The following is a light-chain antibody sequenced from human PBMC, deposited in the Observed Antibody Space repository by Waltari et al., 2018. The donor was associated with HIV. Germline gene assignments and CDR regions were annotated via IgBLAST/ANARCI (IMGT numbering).Light chain of an antibody. CDR2: SND. Sequence: QSVLSQPPSMSGAPGQRVTLPCSGNTSNIGANYVYWFQHGPDAAPKLFIVSNDRRPSVLPGRVSGSKAGTSAYLAISGLRPEDEADYYCATWDDNLNTYVFGPGTRLSVL. V-gene: IGLV1-47*01. CDR1: TSNIGANY. J-gene: IGLJ1*01. CDR3: ATWDDNLNTYV.